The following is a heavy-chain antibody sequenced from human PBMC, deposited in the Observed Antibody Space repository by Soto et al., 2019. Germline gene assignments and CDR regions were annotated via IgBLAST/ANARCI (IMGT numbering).Heavy chain of an antibody. V-gene: IGHV2-26*01. CDR2: IFSNDEK. CDR3: ARMWGITMVRGVYFDY. CDR1: GFSLSNARMG. J-gene: IGHJ4*02. Sequence: GSGPTLVNPTETLTLTCTVSGFSLSNARMGVSWIRQPPGKALEWLAHIFSNDEKSYSTSLKSRLTISKDTSKSQVVLTMTNMDPVDTATYYCARMWGITMVRGVYFDYWGQGTLVTVSS. D-gene: IGHD3-10*01.